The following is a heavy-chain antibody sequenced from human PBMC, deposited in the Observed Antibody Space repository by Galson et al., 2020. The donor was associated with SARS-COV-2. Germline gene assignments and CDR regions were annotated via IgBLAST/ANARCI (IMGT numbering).Heavy chain of an antibody. J-gene: IGHJ4*02. CDR1: GYTFTAYY. D-gene: IGHD5-12*01. CDR2: INPNTGGT. Sequence: ASVKVSCKPSGYTFTAYYIHWVRQAPGQGLEWMGWINPNTGGTNYAQKFQGWVTMTRDTSISTAYMALSRLKSDDTAVYYCARETEMATFNYFDYWCQGTLVTVSS. V-gene: IGHV1-2*04. CDR3: ARETEMATFNYFDY.